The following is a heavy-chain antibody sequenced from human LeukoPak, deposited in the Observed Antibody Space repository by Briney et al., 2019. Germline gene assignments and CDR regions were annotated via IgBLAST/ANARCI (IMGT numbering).Heavy chain of an antibody. CDR1: GASGSGFY. J-gene: IGHJ4*02. CDR3: ARQIYYDRSGYFYFN. CDR2: IYNSEST. D-gene: IGHD3-22*01. V-gene: IGHV4-59*02. Sequence: SETLSLTCTVSGASGSGFYWTWIRQPPGKGLEWIGYIYNSESTDYNPSLKSRVTISLDTSKNQFSLRLTSVTSADTAVYYCARQIYYDRSGYFYFNWGQGTLVTVSS.